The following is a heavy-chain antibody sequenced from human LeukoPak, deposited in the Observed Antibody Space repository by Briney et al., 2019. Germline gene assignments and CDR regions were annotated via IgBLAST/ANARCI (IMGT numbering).Heavy chain of an antibody. CDR3: ARGGIAAAGTWAYYYYMDV. CDR1: GDSVSSNSAA. Sequence: SQTLSLTCAISGDSVSSNSAAWNWIRQSPSRGLEWLGRTYYRSKWYNDYAVSVKSRITINPDTSKNQFSLQLNSVTPEDTAVYYCARGGIAAAGTWAYYYYMDVWGKGTTVTVSS. J-gene: IGHJ6*03. D-gene: IGHD6-13*01. V-gene: IGHV6-1*01. CDR2: TYYRSKWYN.